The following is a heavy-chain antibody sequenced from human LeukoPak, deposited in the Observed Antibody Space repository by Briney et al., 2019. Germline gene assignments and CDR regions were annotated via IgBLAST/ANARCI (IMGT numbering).Heavy chain of an antibody. D-gene: IGHD6-13*01. Sequence: GGSLRLSCAASGFTFSSYSMNWVRQAPGKGLEWVSYISSSSSTIYYADSVKGRFTISRDNAKNSLYLQMNSLRAEDTAVYYCARATVYSSSWYGGAFDIWGQGTMVTVSS. CDR1: GFTFSSYS. CDR3: ARATVYSSSWYGGAFDI. CDR2: ISSSSSTI. J-gene: IGHJ3*02. V-gene: IGHV3-48*04.